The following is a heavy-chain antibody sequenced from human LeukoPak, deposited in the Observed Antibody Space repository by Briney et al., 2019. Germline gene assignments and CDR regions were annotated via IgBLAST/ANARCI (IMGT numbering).Heavy chain of an antibody. CDR2: IKQDGSEK. CDR3: ARGCSGGSCYESKFDP. J-gene: IGHJ5*02. CDR1: GFTFSSYW. V-gene: IGHV3-7*01. Sequence: GGTLRLSCAASGFTFSSYWMSWVRQAPGKGLEWVANIKQDGSEKYYVDSAKGRFTISRDNAKNSLYLQMNSLRAEDTAVYYCARGCSGGSCYESKFDPWGQGTLVTVSS. D-gene: IGHD2-15*01.